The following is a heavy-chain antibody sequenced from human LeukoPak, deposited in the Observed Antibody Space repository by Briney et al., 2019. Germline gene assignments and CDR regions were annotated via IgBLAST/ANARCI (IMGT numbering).Heavy chain of an antibody. D-gene: IGHD3-10*01. CDR1: GYTFTGYY. Sequence: ASVKVSCKGSGYTFTGYYMHWVRQAPGQGLEWMGWINPNSGGTNYAQKFQGWVTMTRDTSISTAYMELRRLRSDDTAVYYCARGSSGSYYTLYFYWGQGTLVTVSS. V-gene: IGHV1-2*04. CDR2: INPNSGGT. J-gene: IGHJ4*02. CDR3: ARGSSGSYYTLYFY.